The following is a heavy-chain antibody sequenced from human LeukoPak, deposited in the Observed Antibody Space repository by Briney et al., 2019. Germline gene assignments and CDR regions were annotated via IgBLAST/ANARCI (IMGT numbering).Heavy chain of an antibody. CDR3: ARSERDPFRENSPFSEYFQH. J-gene: IGHJ1*01. D-gene: IGHD1-1*01. V-gene: IGHV5-51*01. Sequence: GESLKISCKGSGYSFTSYWIGWVCQMPGKGLEWMGIIYPGDSDTRYSPSFQGQVTISADKSISTAYLQWSSLKASDTAMYYCARSERDPFRENSPFSEYFQHWGQGTLVTVSS. CDR1: GYSFTSYW. CDR2: IYPGDSDT.